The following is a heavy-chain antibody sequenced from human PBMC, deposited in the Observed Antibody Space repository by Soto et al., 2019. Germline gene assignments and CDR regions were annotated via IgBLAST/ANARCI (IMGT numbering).Heavy chain of an antibody. CDR2: INSDGSST. D-gene: IGHD3-22*01. V-gene: IGHV3-74*01. CDR3: ARDTVKTMIVVVSY. Sequence: GGSLRLSCAASGFTFSSYWMHWVRQAPGKGLVWVSRINSDGSSTTYADSVKGRFTISRDNAKNTLYLQMNSLRAEDTAVYYCARDTVKTMIVVVSYWGQGTLVTVSS. J-gene: IGHJ4*02. CDR1: GFTFSSYW.